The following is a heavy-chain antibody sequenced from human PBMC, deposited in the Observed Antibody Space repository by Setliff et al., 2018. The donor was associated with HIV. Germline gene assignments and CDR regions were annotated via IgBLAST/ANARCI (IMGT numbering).Heavy chain of an antibody. Sequence: GGSLRLSCAVSGFTFSTYAMSWVRQAPGKGLEYVAGMNRDGSEKGYADSVKGRFSISRDNAKNSLYLQMSSLRTEDTAVYFCARDPAFGAFDIWGQGTMVTVSS. CDR1: GFTFSTYA. CDR3: ARDPAFGAFDI. V-gene: IGHV3-7*03. D-gene: IGHD3-10*01. CDR2: MNRDGSEK. J-gene: IGHJ3*02.